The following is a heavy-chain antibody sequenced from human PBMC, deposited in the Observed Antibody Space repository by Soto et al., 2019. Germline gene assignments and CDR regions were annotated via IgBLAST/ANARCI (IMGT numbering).Heavy chain of an antibody. CDR3: ATSYGNAWYTD. D-gene: IGHD6-13*01. CDR1: GGSISSYY. Sequence: SETLSLTCTVSGGSISSYYWSWIRQPPGKGLEWIGYIYYSGSTNYNPSLKSRVTISVDTSKNQFTLQLSSVTAADTAVYYCATSYGNAWYTDWRQGTQVTVSP. J-gene: IGHJ4*02. CDR2: IYYSGST. V-gene: IGHV4-59*01.